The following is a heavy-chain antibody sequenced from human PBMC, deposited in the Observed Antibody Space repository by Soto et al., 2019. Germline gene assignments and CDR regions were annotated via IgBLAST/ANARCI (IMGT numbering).Heavy chain of an antibody. CDR3: ARQPVNYYYGMDV. Sequence: PGESLKISCKGSGYSFTSYWIGWVRQMPGKGLEWMGIIYPGDFDTRYSPSFQGQVTISADKSISTAYLQWSSLKASDTAMYYCARQPVNYYYGMDVWGQGTTVTVSS. CDR1: GYSFTSYW. CDR2: IYPGDFDT. V-gene: IGHV5-51*01. J-gene: IGHJ6*02.